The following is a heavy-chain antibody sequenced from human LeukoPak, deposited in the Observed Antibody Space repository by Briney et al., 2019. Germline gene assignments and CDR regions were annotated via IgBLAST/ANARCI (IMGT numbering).Heavy chain of an antibody. CDR1: GGTFSSYA. J-gene: IGHJ4*02. D-gene: IGHD3-10*01. Sequence: SVKVSCKASGGTFSSYAISWVRQAPGQGLEWMGRIILIFGTANYAQKFQGRVTITADKSTSTAYMELSSLRSEDTAVYYCARDRNLWFGEHQGFDYWGQGTLVTVSS. CDR3: ARDRNLWFGEHQGFDY. V-gene: IGHV1-69*06. CDR2: IILIFGTA.